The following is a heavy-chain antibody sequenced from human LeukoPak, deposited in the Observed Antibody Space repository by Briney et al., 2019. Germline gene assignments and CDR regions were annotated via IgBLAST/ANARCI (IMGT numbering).Heavy chain of an antibody. J-gene: IGHJ4*02. D-gene: IGHD3-10*01. V-gene: IGHV3-30*04. CDR2: ISYDGSNK. CDR3: ARDPDYYGSGSYLDY. Sequence: GGSLRLSCAASGFTFSSYATHWVRQAPGKGLEWVAVISYDGSNKYYADSVKGRFTISRDNSKNTLYLQMNSLRAEDTAVYYCARDPDYYGSGSYLDYWGQGTLVTVSS. CDR1: GFTFSSYA.